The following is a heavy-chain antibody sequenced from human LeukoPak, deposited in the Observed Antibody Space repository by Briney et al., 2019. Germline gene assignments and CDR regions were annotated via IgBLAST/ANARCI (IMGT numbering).Heavy chain of an antibody. CDR3: ARGSGLLWFGEFLNYFDY. J-gene: IGHJ4*02. CDR2: IYYSGNT. Sequence: PSETLSLTCTVSGGSIFSSNSYWGWIRQPPGKGLEWIGSIYYSGNTYYNPSLKSRVTISVDTSKNQFSLKLSSVTAADTAVYYCARGSGLLWFGEFLNYFDYWGQGTLVTVSS. CDR1: GGSIFSSNSY. V-gene: IGHV4-39*07. D-gene: IGHD3-10*01.